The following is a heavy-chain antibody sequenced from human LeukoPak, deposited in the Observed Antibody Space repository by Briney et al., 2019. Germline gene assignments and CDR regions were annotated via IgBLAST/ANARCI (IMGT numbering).Heavy chain of an antibody. CDR1: GGSISSSSYY. CDR2: IYYSGST. D-gene: IGHD2-15*01. CDR3: AREDRYCSGGSCYS. Sequence: SETLSLTCTVSGGSISSSSYYWSWIRQPPGKGLEWIGYIYYSGSTNYNPSLKSRVIISVDTSKNQFSLELSSVTAADTAVYYCAREDRYCSGGSCYSWGQGTLVTVSS. J-gene: IGHJ4*02. V-gene: IGHV4-61*01.